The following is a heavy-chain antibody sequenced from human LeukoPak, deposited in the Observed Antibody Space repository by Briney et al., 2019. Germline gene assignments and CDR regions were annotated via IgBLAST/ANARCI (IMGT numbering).Heavy chain of an antibody. CDR2: IYYSGST. D-gene: IGHD4-11*01. V-gene: IGHV4-59*01. CDR3: ARGVRGYSNYRYNWFDP. Sequence: SETLSLTCTVSGCTISSYYWSWIRQPPGKGLEWIGYIYYSGSTNYNPSLKSRVTISVDTSRNQFSLKLSSVTAADTAVYYCARGVRGYSNYRYNWFDPWGQGTLVTVSS. J-gene: IGHJ5*02. CDR1: GCTISSYY.